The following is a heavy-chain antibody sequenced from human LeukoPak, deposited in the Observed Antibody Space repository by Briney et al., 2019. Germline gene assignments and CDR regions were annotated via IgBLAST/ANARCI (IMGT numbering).Heavy chain of an antibody. V-gene: IGHV4-34*01. CDR2: INHSGST. CDR3: ARLGSSPGYYYYMDV. D-gene: IGHD3-10*01. CDR1: GGSFSGYY. J-gene: IGHJ6*03. Sequence: SSETLSLTCVVYGGSFSGYYWSWIRQPPGKGREWIGEINHSGSTSYNPSLKSRVTISVDTSKHQCSLNLSSVNAADTAVYYCARLGSSPGYYYYMDVWGKGTTVTVSS.